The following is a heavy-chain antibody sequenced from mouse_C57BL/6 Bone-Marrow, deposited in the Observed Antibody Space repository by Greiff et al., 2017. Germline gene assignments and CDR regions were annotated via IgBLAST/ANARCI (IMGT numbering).Heavy chain of an antibody. Sequence: VQLQQSGAELARPGASVKLSCKASGYTFTSYGISWVKQRTGQGLEWIGEIYPRSGNTYYNEKFKGKATLTADKSSSTAYMELRSLTSEDSAVYFWARGGGSSYVLYWYFDVWGTGTTVTVSS. D-gene: IGHD1-1*01. CDR3: ARGGGSSYVLYWYFDV. J-gene: IGHJ1*03. CDR1: GYTFTSYG. CDR2: IYPRSGNT. V-gene: IGHV1-81*01.